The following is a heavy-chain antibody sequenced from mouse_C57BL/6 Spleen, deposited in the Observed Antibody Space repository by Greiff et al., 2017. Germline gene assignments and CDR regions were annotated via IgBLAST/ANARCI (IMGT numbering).Heavy chain of an antibody. CDR1: GYTFTNYW. Sequence: VQLQQSGAELVRPGTSVKMSCKASGYTFTNYWIGWAKQRPGHGLEWIGDIYPGGGYTNYNEKFKGKATLTADKSSSTAYMQFSSLTSEDSAIYYCARRIYGNYWYFDGWGTGTTVTVSS. V-gene: IGHV1-63*01. J-gene: IGHJ1*03. D-gene: IGHD2-1*01. CDR3: ARRIYGNYWYFDG. CDR2: IYPGGGYT.